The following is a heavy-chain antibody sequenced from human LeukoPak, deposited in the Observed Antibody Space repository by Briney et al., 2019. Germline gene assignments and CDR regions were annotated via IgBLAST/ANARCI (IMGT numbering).Heavy chain of an antibody. D-gene: IGHD1-26*01. V-gene: IGHV4-39*01. CDR2: IYYSGST. J-gene: IGHJ6*03. CDR1: GGSISSSSYY. CDR3: ARSFGATNYDHDVGV. Sequence: SETLSLTRTVSGGSISSSSYYWGWMRQPPGKGLEWIGSIYYSGSTYYNPSLKSRVTISLETSKNQFSLKLSSVTAADTAVDYCARSFGATNYDHDVGVWGKGTMVTVSS.